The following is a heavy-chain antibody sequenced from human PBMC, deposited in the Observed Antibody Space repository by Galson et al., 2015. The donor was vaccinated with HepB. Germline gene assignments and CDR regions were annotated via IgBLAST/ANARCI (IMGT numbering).Heavy chain of an antibody. CDR2: INPSGGST. CDR1: GYTFTSYG. CDR3: ARGVLLWDGPDY. D-gene: IGHD3-10*01. J-gene: IGHJ4*02. V-gene: IGHV1-46*01. Sequence: SVKVSCKASGYTFTSYGFTWVRQAPGQGLEWMGIINPSGGSTDYAQKFRGRLTMTRDTSTSTVFMELSSLRSEDTAVYHCARGVLLWDGPDYWGQGTLVTVSS.